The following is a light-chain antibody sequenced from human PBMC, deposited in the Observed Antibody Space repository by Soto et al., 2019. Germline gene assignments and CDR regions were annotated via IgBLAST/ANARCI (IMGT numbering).Light chain of an antibody. CDR3: GSQAGSSAV. Sequence: QSALTQPPSASGSPGQSVTISCTGTSRDVGAYNYVSWYQLHPAKAPKVIIYDVSKRPSGVPDRFSGSKSGNTAFLTVSGLQAEDVADYYCGSQAGSSAVFGGGTQLTVL. CDR2: DVS. J-gene: IGLJ2*01. CDR1: SRDVGAYNY. V-gene: IGLV2-8*01.